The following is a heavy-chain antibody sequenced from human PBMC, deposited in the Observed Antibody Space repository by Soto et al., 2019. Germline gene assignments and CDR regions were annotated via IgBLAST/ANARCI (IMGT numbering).Heavy chain of an antibody. CDR2: TRNKANSYTT. D-gene: IGHD3-22*01. V-gene: IGHV3-72*01. CDR1: GFTFSDHY. J-gene: IGHJ4*02. CDR3: ARVTYYYDSSGYYFGDWGLDY. Sequence: EVQLAESGGGLVQPGGSLRLSCAASGFTFSDHYMDWVRQAPGKGLEWVGRTRNKANSYTTEYAASVKGRFTISRDDSKNSLYLQMNSLKTEDTAVYYCARVTYYYDSSGYYFGDWGLDYWGQGTLVTVSS.